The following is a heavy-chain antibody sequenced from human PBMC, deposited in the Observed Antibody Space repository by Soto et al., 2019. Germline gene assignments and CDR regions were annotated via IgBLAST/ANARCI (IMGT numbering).Heavy chain of an antibody. CDR2: INHSGST. J-gene: IGHJ5*02. CDR1: GGSFSGYY. D-gene: IGHD6-19*01. CDR3: ARHESKVAVAGQNNWFDP. V-gene: IGHV4-34*01. Sequence: SETLSLTCAVCGGSFSGYYWSWIRQPPGKGLEWIGEINHSGSTNYNPSLKSRVTISVDTSKNQFSLKLSSVTAADTAVYYCARHESKVAVAGQNNWFDPWGQGTPVTVSS.